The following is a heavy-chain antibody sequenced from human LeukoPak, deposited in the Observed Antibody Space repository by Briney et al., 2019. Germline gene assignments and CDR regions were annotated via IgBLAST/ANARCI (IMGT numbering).Heavy chain of an antibody. CDR2: ISAYNGNT. CDR1: GYTCTSYG. V-gene: IGHV1-18*01. CDR3: ARDLPFWSGYFSDY. D-gene: IGHD3-3*01. Sequence: GASVNVPSKASGYTCTSYGISWVRQAPGQGLEWMRWISAYNGNTTYAQKLQRRVTMTTDTSTSTAYMELRSLRSDDTAVYYCARDLPFWSGYFSDYWGQGTLVTVSS. J-gene: IGHJ4*02.